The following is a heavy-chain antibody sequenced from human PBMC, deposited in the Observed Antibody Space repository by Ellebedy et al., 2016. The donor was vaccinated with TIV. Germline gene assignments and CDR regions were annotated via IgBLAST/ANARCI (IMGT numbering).Heavy chain of an antibody. J-gene: IGHJ4*02. V-gene: IGHV4-31*03. CDR1: GGSISSGGYY. CDR2: IYYSGST. CDR3: ARGIDPYDTMQYYFDY. D-gene: IGHD3-9*01. Sequence: MPSETLSLTCTVSGGSISSGGYYWSWIRQHPGKGLEWIGYIYYSGSTYYNPSLKSRVTISVDTSKNQFSLKLSSVTAADTAVYYCARGIDPYDTMQYYFDYWGQGTLVTVSS.